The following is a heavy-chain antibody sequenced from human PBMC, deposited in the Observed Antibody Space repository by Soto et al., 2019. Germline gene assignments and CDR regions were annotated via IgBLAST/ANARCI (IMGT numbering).Heavy chain of an antibody. V-gene: IGHV3-30*18. CDR3: AKDLAGWTDGPNKYYYYMDG. J-gene: IGHJ6*03. CDR1: GFTFSTYG. D-gene: IGHD7-27*01. CDR2: ISYDGSNK. Sequence: PGGSLRLSCAASGFTFSTYGMHWVRQAPGKGLDWVAVISYDGSNKYYADSVKGRFTISRDDSKNTLYLQMNSLRAEDTAVYYCAKDLAGWTDGPNKYYYYMDGWGKGSTVTISS.